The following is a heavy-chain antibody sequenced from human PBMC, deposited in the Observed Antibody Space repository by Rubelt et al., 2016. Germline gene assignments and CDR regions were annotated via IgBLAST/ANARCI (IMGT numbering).Heavy chain of an antibody. J-gene: IGHJ4*02. D-gene: IGHD5-12*01. CDR1: GFTFSSYW. V-gene: IGHV3-74*01. Sequence: EVQLVESGGGLVKPGGSLRLSCAAAGFTFSSYWMHWVRQAPGKGLGWVSRINPDGSSTSYADSVKGRFTISRDNAKNILYLQMNSLRAEDTAVYYCAAGYGLDYWGQGTLVTVSS. CDR3: AAGYGLDY. CDR2: INPDGSST.